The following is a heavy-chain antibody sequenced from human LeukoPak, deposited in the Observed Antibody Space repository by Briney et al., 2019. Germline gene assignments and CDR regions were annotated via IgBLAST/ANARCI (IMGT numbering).Heavy chain of an antibody. CDR2: INSDGSST. J-gene: IGHJ4*02. Sequence: GGSLRLSCAASGFSFSNHWMHWVRQVPGKGLVWVSRINSDGSSTTYADSVKGRFTISRDNAKNTPYLQMNSLRDEDTAVYYCTRDVSQSSSWYGEFDYWGQGTQVTVSS. D-gene: IGHD6-13*01. V-gene: IGHV3-74*03. CDR1: GFSFSNHW. CDR3: TRDVSQSSSWYGEFDY.